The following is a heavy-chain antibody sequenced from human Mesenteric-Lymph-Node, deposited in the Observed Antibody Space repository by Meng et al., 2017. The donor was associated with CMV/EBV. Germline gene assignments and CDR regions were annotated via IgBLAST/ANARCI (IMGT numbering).Heavy chain of an antibody. CDR3: AKEEYSSSPGLDH. Sequence: GESLKISCAASGFTFSSYAMSWVRQTPAKGLEWVAFIRSDGIDKFYAYSVTGRFTISRDNFENTVHLQMNSLRVGDTAMYYCAKEEYSSSPGLDHWGQGTLVTVSS. D-gene: IGHD3-22*01. CDR1: GFTFSSYA. J-gene: IGHJ4*02. CDR2: IRSDGIDK. V-gene: IGHV3-30*02.